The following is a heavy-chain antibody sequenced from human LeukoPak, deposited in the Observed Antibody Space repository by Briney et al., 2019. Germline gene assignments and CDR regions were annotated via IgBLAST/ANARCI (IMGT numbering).Heavy chain of an antibody. J-gene: IGHJ5*02. D-gene: IGHD1-26*01. Sequence: SETLSLTCAVYGGSFSGYYWSWIRQPPGKGLEWIGEINHSGSTNYNPSLKSRVTISVDTSKNQFSLKLSSVTAADTAVYYCAKKWGNWFDPWGQGTLVTVSP. CDR2: INHSGST. V-gene: IGHV4-34*01. CDR3: AKKWGNWFDP. CDR1: GGSFSGYY.